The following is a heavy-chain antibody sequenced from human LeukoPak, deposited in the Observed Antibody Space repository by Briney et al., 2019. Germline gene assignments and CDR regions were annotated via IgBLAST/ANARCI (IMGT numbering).Heavy chain of an antibody. CDR2: ISAYNGNT. J-gene: IGHJ4*02. V-gene: IGHV1-18*01. CDR1: GYTFTSYG. CDR3: ARGSGYYGILTGYYTPYQFDY. D-gene: IGHD3-9*01. Sequence: GASVKVSCKASGYTFTSYGISWVRQAPGQGLEWMGWISAYNGNTNYAQKLQGRVTMTTDTSTSTAYMELRSLRSDDTAVYYCARGSGYYGILTGYYTPYQFDYWGQGTLVTVSS.